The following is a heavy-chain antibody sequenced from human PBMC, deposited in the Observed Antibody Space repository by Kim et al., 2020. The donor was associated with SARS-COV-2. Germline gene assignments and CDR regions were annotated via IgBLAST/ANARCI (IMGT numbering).Heavy chain of an antibody. D-gene: IGHD6-19*01. J-gene: IGHJ4*02. Sequence: GGSLRLSCAASGFTFSSYWMSWVRQAPGKVLEWVANIKQDGSEKYYVDSVKGRFTISRDNAKNSLYLQMNSLRAEDTAVYYCARDWFGSAWRLVADYWGQGTLVTVSS. CDR3: ARDWFGSAWRLVADY. CDR2: IKQDGSEK. CDR1: GFTFSSYW. V-gene: IGHV3-7*01.